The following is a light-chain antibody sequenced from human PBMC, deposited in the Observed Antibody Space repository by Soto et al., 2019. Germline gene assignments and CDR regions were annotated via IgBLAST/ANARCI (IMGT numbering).Light chain of an antibody. V-gene: IGKV3-20*01. Sequence: EIVLTQSPGSLSFSPGERATLSCRASQSASSGHLAWYQQKPGQAPRLLIYGVSSRATGIPDRFSGSGSGKDFPLTISRLEPEDFAVYYCQQYGSSLWTFGRGNKVDIX. CDR2: GVS. CDR1: QSASSGH. CDR3: QQYGSSLWT. J-gene: IGKJ1*01.